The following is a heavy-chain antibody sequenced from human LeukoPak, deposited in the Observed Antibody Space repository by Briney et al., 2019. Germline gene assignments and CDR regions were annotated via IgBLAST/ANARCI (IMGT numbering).Heavy chain of an antibody. Sequence: PGGSLRLSCAASGFTFSDYSMNWVRQAPGKGLEWVSSISTTSSYIYYADSVKGRFTISRDNAKNSLYLQMNSVRADDTAVYFCARDIYDDSGYFRRGLDYWGQGILVTVSS. CDR1: GFTFSDYS. CDR3: ARDIYDDSGYFRRGLDY. V-gene: IGHV3-21*01. J-gene: IGHJ4*02. CDR2: ISTTSSYI. D-gene: IGHD3-22*01.